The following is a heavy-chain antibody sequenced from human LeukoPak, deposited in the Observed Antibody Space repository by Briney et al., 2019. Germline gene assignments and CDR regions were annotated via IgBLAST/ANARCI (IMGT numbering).Heavy chain of an antibody. CDR3: AKDMVVAADY. D-gene: IGHD2-15*01. J-gene: IGHJ4*02. CDR2: IRYDGSNK. V-gene: IGHV3-30*02. Sequence: GGSLRLSCAASGFTFSSYGMHWVRQAPGKGLEWVAFIRYDGSNKYYADSVKGRFTISRDNSKNTLYLQMNGLRAEDTAVYYCAKDMVVAADYWGQGTLVTVSS. CDR1: GFTFSSYG.